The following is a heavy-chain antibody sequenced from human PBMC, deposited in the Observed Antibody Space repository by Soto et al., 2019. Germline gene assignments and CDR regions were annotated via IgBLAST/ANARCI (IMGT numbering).Heavy chain of an antibody. CDR3: ARVGGDYPLYYYYYYMDV. CDR1: GFTFSSYS. Sequence: GGSLRLSCAASGFTFSSYSMNWVRQAPGKGLEWVSSISSSSSYIYYADSVKGRFTISRDNAKNSLYLQMNSLRAEDTAVYYCARVGGDYPLYYYYYYMDVWGKGTTVTVSS. V-gene: IGHV3-21*01. D-gene: IGHD4-17*01. CDR2: ISSSSSYI. J-gene: IGHJ6*03.